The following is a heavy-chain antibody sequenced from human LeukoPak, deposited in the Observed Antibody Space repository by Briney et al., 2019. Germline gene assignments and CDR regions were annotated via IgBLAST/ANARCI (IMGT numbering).Heavy chain of an antibody. Sequence: SVKVSCKTSGYTFKNFGITWVRQAPGQGLEWMGWSGTSDTNTNYAQKFQGRVTMTTYTSTTTGYMELRGLRSDDTAVYYCTRGGLVSDYWGQGTLVTVSS. J-gene: IGHJ4*02. D-gene: IGHD2-8*02. CDR2: SGTSDTNT. V-gene: IGHV1-18*01. CDR3: TRGGLVSDY. CDR1: GYTFKNFG.